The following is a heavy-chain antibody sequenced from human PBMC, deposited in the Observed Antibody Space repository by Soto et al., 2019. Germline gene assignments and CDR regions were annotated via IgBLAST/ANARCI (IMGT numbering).Heavy chain of an antibody. CDR2: ISYDGRNE. CDR1: GFTFSSYG. D-gene: IGHD6-13*01. J-gene: IGHJ6*02. Sequence: QVQLVESGGGVVQPGRSLRLSCAASGFTFSSYGMHWVRQAPGKGLEWVAVISYDGRNEFYADSVKGRFTISRDNSKNTLYLQMKSLRAEDTAVYFCAKDSRRPPIASTGQPYYYHYAMDVWGQGNTVTVSS. V-gene: IGHV3-30*18. CDR3: AKDSRRPPIASTGQPYYYHYAMDV.